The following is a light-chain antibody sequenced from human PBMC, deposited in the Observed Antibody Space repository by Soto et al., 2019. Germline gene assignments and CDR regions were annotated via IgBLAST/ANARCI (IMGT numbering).Light chain of an antibody. J-gene: IGLJ1*01. CDR2: AVS. CDR3: SSFRSSSTSYV. Sequence: QSALTQPASVSGSPGQSITISCTGTSSDIGDSNYVSWYQQHPGKAPKLVIYAVSNRPSGVSNRFSGSKSANTASLTISGVQAEDEADYYCSSFRSSSTSYVFGTGTKVTVL. V-gene: IGLV2-14*03. CDR1: SSDIGDSNY.